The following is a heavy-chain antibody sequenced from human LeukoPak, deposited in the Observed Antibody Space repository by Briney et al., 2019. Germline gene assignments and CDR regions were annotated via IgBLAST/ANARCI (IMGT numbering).Heavy chain of an antibody. CDR3: ARRHDYSNYPDY. D-gene: IGHD4-11*01. Sequence: GGSLRLSCAASGFTFSSYSMNWVRQAPGKGLEWVSSICSSSSYIYYADSVKGRFTISRDNAKNSLYLQMNSLRAEDTAVYYCARRHDYSNYPDYWGQGTLVTVSS. CDR2: ICSSSSYI. J-gene: IGHJ4*02. CDR1: GFTFSSYS. V-gene: IGHV3-21*01.